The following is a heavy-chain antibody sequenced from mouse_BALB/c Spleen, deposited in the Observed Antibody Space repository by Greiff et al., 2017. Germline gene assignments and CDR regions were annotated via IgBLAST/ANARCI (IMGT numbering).Heavy chain of an antibody. Sequence: EVQLVESGGGLVKPGGSLKLSCAASGFTFSDYYMYWVRQTPEKRLEWVATISDGGSYTYYPDSVKGRFTISRDNAKNNLYLQMSSLKSEDTAMYYCAREGLRNAIDYWGQGTSVTVSS. CDR1: GFTFSDYY. CDR2: ISDGGSYT. CDR3: AREGLRNAIDY. V-gene: IGHV5-4*02. J-gene: IGHJ4*01. D-gene: IGHD2-4*01.